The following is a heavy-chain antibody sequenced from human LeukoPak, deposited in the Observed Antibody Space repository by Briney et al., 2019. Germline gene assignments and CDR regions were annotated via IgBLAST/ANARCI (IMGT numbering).Heavy chain of an antibody. J-gene: IGHJ4*02. Sequence: GGSLRLSCAASGFTFSSYAMNWVRQAPGKGLEWVSVISGSGGNTYYADSVEGRFTISRDNAKNPLYLQMNSLRAEDTAVYYCARDRIPYDFWSGYYFADSYFDYWGQGTLVTVSS. V-gene: IGHV3-21*01. CDR2: ISGSGGNT. D-gene: IGHD3-3*01. CDR3: ARDRIPYDFWSGYYFADSYFDY. CDR1: GFTFSSYA.